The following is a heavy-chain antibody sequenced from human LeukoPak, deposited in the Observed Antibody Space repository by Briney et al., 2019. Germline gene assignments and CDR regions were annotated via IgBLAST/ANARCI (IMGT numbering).Heavy chain of an antibody. D-gene: IGHD1/OR15-1a*01. CDR3: ARDFFTYNWNIGNFDY. V-gene: IGHV3-33*01. Sequence: GGSLRLSCAASGFTFSSYGMHWVRQAPGKGLEWVAVIWFDGSNKYYADSVKGRFTISRDNSKNTLYLQMNSLRAEDTAVYYCARDFFTYNWNIGNFDYWGQGTLVTVSS. J-gene: IGHJ4*02. CDR2: IWFDGSNK. CDR1: GFTFSSYG.